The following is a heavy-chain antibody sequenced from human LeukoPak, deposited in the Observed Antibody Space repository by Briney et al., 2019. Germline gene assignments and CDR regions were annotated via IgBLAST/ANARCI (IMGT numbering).Heavy chain of an antibody. J-gene: IGHJ4*02. D-gene: IGHD3-3*01. CDR2: INAGNGNT. Sequence: ASVTVSCKASGYTFTSYAMHWVRQAPGQRLEWMGWINAGNGNTKYSQKFQGRVTITRDTSASTAYMELSSLRSEDTAVYYCASAEPYYDFWSGSRGAFDYWGQGTLVTVSS. CDR3: ASAEPYYDFWSGSRGAFDY. CDR1: GYTFTSYA. V-gene: IGHV1-3*01.